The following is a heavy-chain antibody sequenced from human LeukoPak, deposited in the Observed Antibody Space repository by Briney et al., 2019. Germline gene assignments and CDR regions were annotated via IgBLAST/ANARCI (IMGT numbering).Heavy chain of an antibody. CDR3: ARAVGDYIWGSYSYYYYMDV. CDR1: GYTFTSYY. D-gene: IGHD3-16*01. J-gene: IGHJ6*03. CDR2: INPSGGST. V-gene: IGHV1-46*01. Sequence: ASVKVSCKASGYTFTSYYMNWVRQAPGQGLEWMGIINPSGGSTSYAQKFQGRVTMTRDTSTSTVYMELSSLRSEDTAVYYCARAVGDYIWGSYSYYYYMDVWGKGTTVTVSS.